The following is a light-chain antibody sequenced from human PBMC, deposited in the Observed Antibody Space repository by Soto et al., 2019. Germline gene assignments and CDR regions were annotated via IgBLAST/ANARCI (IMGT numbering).Light chain of an antibody. J-gene: IGLJ2*01. CDR1: SGSIASNY. CDR3: QSYDSSNPVV. V-gene: IGLV6-57*01. CDR2: EDS. Sequence: NFMLTQPHAVSESPGKTVTISCTRSSGSIASNYVQWYQQRPGSSPTTVIYEDSQRPSGVPDRFSGSIDSSSNSASLIISGLKAEDEGDYYCQSYDSSNPVVFGGGTKVTVL.